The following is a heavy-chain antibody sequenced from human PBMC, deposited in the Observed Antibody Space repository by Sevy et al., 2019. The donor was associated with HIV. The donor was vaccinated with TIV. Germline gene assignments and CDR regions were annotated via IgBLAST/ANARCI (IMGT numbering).Heavy chain of an antibody. J-gene: IGHJ4*02. D-gene: IGHD6-13*01. CDR1: GFTFSSYS. CDR3: AKDSRVYSSSHFDY. Sequence: GGSLRLSCAASGFTFSSYSMNWVRQAPGKGLEWVSYISSSSSTIYYADSVKGRFTISRDNAKNSLYLQMNSLRAEDTAVYYCAKDSRVYSSSHFDYWGQGIRVTVSS. CDR2: ISSSSSTI. V-gene: IGHV3-48*01.